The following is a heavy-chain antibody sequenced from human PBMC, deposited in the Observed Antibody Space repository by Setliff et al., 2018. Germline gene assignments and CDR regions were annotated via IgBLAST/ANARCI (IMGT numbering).Heavy chain of an antibody. J-gene: IGHJ6*03. CDR3: AREGVDTRSSTDYRYYMDV. CDR2: ISGYNGYT. V-gene: IGHV1-18*01. Sequence: GASVKVSCKAFGYTFAKYGTSWVRQAPGQGLEWMGWISGYNGYTVYAQKPQGRVTLTTDTSTGTAYMEVRSLRSDDTAVYYCAREGVDTRSSTDYRYYMDVWGKGTTVTVSS. D-gene: IGHD5-18*01. CDR1: GYTFAKYG.